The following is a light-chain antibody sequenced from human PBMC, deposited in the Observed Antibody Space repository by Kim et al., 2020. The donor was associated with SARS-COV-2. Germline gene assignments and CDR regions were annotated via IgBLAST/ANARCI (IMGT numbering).Light chain of an antibody. V-gene: IGLV2-14*03. Sequence: QSALTQPASVSGSPGQSITLSCTGTRSDIGGYNYVSWYQQHPGKAPKLIIYGVTERPSGISNRFSGAKSGNTASLTISGLQAEDEADYYCTSYTIRSPNWVCGGGTQLTVL. CDR1: RSDIGGYNY. CDR3: TSYTIRSPNWV. CDR2: GVT. J-gene: IGLJ3*02.